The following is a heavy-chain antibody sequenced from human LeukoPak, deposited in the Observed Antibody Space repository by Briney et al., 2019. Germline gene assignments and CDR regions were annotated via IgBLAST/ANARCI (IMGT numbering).Heavy chain of an antibody. D-gene: IGHD3-22*01. CDR3: ARSIPPYYYDSSGYQYYFDY. CDR1: GYTFTGYY. V-gene: IGHV1-2*02. CDR2: INPNSGGT. Sequence: ASVKVSCKASGYTFTGYYMHWVRQAPGQGLEWMGWINPNSGGTNYAQKLQGRVTMTTDTSTSTAYMELRSLRSDDTAVYYCARSIPPYYYDSSGYQYYFDYWGQGTLVTVSS. J-gene: IGHJ4*02.